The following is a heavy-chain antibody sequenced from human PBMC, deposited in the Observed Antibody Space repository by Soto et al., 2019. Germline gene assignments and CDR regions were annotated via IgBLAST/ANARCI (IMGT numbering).Heavy chain of an antibody. CDR3: ARRVEYRSGWYGY. CDR2: IYPGDFKT. D-gene: IGHD6-19*01. CDR1: GYTFTNYW. Sequence: GESLKISCQVSGYTFTNYWIAWVRQMPGKGLEWMGIIYPGDFKTTYSPSVLGQGTISAHKSISNAYLQWSSLKASDTAMYYGARRVEYRSGWYGYWGQGTQGTFAS. J-gene: IGHJ4*02. V-gene: IGHV5-51*01.